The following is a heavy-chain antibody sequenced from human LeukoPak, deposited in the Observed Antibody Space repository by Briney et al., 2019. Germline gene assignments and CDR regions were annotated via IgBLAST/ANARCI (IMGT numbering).Heavy chain of an antibody. Sequence: ASVKVSCKASGYTFTGFYMNWVRQAPGQGLEWMGWINPNSGGTKYAQKFQGRVSMTRDTSISTAYMELSGLRSDDTAVYYCARDRYYVLDYWGQGILVTVSS. D-gene: IGHD3-10*02. V-gene: IGHV1-2*02. J-gene: IGHJ4*02. CDR2: INPNSGGT. CDR1: GYTFTGFY. CDR3: ARDRYYVLDY.